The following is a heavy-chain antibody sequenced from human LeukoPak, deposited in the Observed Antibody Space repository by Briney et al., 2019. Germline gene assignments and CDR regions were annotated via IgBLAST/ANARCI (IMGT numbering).Heavy chain of an antibody. CDR1: GGSFSGYY. Sequence: SETLSLTCAVYGGSFSGYYWSWIRLPPGKGLEWIGEINHSGSTNYNPSLKSRVTISVDTSKNQFSLKLSSVTAADTAVYYCARDIITRTTTGIDYWGQGTLVTVSS. D-gene: IGHD1-20*01. J-gene: IGHJ4*02. V-gene: IGHV4-34*01. CDR2: INHSGST. CDR3: ARDIITRTTTGIDY.